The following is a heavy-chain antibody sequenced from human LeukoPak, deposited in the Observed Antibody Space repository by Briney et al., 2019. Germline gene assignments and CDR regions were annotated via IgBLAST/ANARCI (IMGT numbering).Heavy chain of an antibody. D-gene: IGHD3-10*01. CDR3: ARSGGSGDNNWFDP. V-gene: IGHV1-69*04. J-gene: IGHJ5*02. Sequence: ASVKVSCKASGGTFSSYAFNWVRQAPGQGLQWMGRIIPILGITNYAQKFQGRVTISADKSTNTAYMELSSLRSEDTAVYYCARSGGSGDNNWFDPWGQGTLVTVSS. CDR1: GGTFSSYA. CDR2: IIPILGIT.